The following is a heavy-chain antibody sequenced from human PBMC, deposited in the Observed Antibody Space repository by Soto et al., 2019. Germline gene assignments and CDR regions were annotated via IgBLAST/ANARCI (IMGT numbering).Heavy chain of an antibody. V-gene: IGHV4-39*01. D-gene: IGHD3-10*01. CDR1: GGSISSSSYY. Sequence: SETLSLTCTVSGGSISSSSYYWGWIRQPPGKGLEWIGSIYYSGSTYYNPSLKSRVTISVDTSKNQFSLKLSSVTAADTTVYYCAGLGWVQGLFDYWGQGTLVTVSS. CDR3: AGLGWVQGLFDY. J-gene: IGHJ4*02. CDR2: IYYSGST.